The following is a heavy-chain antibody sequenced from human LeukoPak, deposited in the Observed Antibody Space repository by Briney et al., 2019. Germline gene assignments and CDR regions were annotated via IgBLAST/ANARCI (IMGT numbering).Heavy chain of an antibody. V-gene: IGHV4-59*01. CDR3: ARSPLEEWEPRYYFDY. D-gene: IGHD1-26*01. J-gene: IGHJ4*02. CDR2: IYYSGST. Sequence: SETLSLTCTVSGGSISSYYWSWIRQPPGKGLEWIGYIYYSGSTNYNPSLKSRVTISVDTSKNQFSLKLSSVTAADTAVYYCARSPLEEWEPRYYFDYWGQGTLVTVSS. CDR1: GGSISSYY.